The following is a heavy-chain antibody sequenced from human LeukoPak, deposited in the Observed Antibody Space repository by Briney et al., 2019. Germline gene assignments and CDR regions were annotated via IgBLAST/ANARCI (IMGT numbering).Heavy chain of an antibody. V-gene: IGHV4-34*01. D-gene: IGHD5-18*01. CDR3: ARGGRGIQLWKYFDY. J-gene: IGHJ4*02. CDR1: GGSFSGYY. CDR2: INHSGST. Sequence: PSETLSLTCAVYGGSFSGYYWSWLRQPPGKGLEWIGEINHSGSTNYNPSLKSRVTISVDTSKNQFSLKLSSVTAADTAVYYCARGGRGIQLWKYFDYWGQGTLVTVSS.